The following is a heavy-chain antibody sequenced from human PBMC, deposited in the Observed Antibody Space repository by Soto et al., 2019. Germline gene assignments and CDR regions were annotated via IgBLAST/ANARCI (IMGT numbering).Heavy chain of an antibody. D-gene: IGHD3-16*01. CDR3: AKDHEGGLPGVLHYYFDY. J-gene: IGHJ4*02. CDR1: GFTFSSYA. CDR2: ISGSGGST. Sequence: GGSLRLSCAASGFTFSSYAMSWVRQAPGKGLEWVSAISGSGGSTYYADSVKGRFTISRDNSKNTLYLQMNSLRAEDTAVYYCAKDHEGGLPGVLHYYFDYWGPGTLVTLSS. V-gene: IGHV3-23*01.